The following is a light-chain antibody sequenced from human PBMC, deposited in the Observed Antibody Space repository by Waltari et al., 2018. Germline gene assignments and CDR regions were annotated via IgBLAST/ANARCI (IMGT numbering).Light chain of an antibody. CDR3: QQCYNTPWT. J-gene: IGKJ1*01. Sequence: DIHLTQSPSSVSASVGDRVTITCRASQSISNYLNWYRQKPGNAPNLLLYAASILQSGVPSRFSGSGSGTDFTLSITGLQAEDVAVYYCQQCYNTPWTFGQGTKVEIK. CDR1: QSISNY. V-gene: IGKV1-39*01. CDR2: AAS.